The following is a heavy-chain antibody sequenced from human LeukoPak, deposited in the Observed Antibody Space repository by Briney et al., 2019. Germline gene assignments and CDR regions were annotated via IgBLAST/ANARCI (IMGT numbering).Heavy chain of an antibody. CDR1: GFTFSSYG. Sequence: GGSLRLSCAASGFTFSSYGMNWVRQAPGKGLEWVSCISSYSYLYYADSVKGRFAISRDNAKNSLYLQMNSLRAEDTAVYYCARDLAVAGTGGFDYWGQGTLVTVSS. V-gene: IGHV3-21*01. J-gene: IGHJ4*02. CDR2: ISSYSYL. D-gene: IGHD6-19*01. CDR3: ARDLAVAGTGGFDY.